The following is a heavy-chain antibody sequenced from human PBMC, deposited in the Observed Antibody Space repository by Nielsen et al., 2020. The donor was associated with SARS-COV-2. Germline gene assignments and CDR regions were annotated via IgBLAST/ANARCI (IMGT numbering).Heavy chain of an antibody. D-gene: IGHD3-16*02. CDR1: GYTFTSYG. Sequence: ASVKVSCKASGYTFTSYGISWVRQAPGHGLEWMGWISAYNGNTNYAQKLQGRVTMTTDTSTSTAYMELRSLRSDDTSVYYCARFDRVVWGSYRSSYWGQGTLVTVSS. CDR2: ISAYNGNT. V-gene: IGHV1-18*01. CDR3: ARFDRVVWGSYRSSY. J-gene: IGHJ4*02.